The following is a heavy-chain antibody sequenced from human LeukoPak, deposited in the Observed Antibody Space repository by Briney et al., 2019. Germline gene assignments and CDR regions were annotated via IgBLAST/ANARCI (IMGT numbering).Heavy chain of an antibody. V-gene: IGHV5-51*01. CDR3: ARTNMPAREGTYFDY. CDR1: GYSFTSYW. Sequence: NHGESLKISCKGSGYSFTSYWIGWVRQMPGKGLEWMGIIYPGDSDTRYSPSFQGHVTISADKSISTAYLQWSSLKASDTAIYYCARTNMPAREGTYFDYWGQGTLVTVSS. D-gene: IGHD6-6*01. J-gene: IGHJ4*02. CDR2: IYPGDSDT.